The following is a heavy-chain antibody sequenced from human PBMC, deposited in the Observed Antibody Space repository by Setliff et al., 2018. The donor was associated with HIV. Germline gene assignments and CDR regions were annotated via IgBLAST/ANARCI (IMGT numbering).Heavy chain of an antibody. Sequence: PSETLSLTCTVSGGSISSGSYYWSWIRQPAGKGLEWIGHIHTSGSTKYNPSLKSRVTISADTSKNQFSLKLSSLTAADTAVYYCARGRTQWPNYNYFDPWGLGTLVTVS. V-gene: IGHV4-61*09. CDR1: GGSISSGSYY. CDR3: ARGRTQWPNYNYFDP. CDR2: IHTSGST. D-gene: IGHD6-19*01. J-gene: IGHJ5*02.